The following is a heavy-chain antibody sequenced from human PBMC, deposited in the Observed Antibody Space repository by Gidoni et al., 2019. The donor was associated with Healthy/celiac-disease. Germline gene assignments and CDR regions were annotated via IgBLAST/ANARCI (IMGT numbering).Heavy chain of an antibody. CDR1: GFTFSSYA. D-gene: IGHD2-2*01. CDR3: ARDDVPAATYFDY. V-gene: IGHV3-23*01. J-gene: IGHJ4*02. Sequence: VQLLESGGGLVQPGGSLRLSCAASGFTFSSYAMSWVRQAPGKVLAWFSAISGSGGSTYYADSVKGRFTISRDNSKNTLYLQMNSLRAEDTAVYYCARDDVPAATYFDYWGQGTLVTVSS. CDR2: ISGSGGST.